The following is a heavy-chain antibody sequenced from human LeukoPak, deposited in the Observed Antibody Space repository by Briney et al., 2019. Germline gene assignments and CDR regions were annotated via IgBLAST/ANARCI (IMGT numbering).Heavy chain of an antibody. J-gene: IGHJ6*03. CDR2: IKQDGSEK. Sequence: GSLRLSCAASGFTFSSYWMSWVRQAPGKGLEWVANIKQDGSEKYYVDSVKGRFTISRDNAKNSLYLQMNSLRAEDTAVYYCARGVVPDYYYMDVWGKGTTVTVSS. CDR3: ARGVVPDYYYMDV. V-gene: IGHV3-7*01. CDR1: GFTFSSYW. D-gene: IGHD2-2*01.